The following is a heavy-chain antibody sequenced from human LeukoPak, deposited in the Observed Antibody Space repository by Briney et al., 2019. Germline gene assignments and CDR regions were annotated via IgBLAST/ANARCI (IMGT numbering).Heavy chain of an antibody. Sequence: SVKVSCKASGGTFSSYAISWVRQAPGQGLEWMGRIIPIFGIANYAQKFQGRVTITADKSTSTAYMELSSLRSEDTAVYYCARGRTHCYDSSGYVAWFDPWGQGTLVTVSS. CDR3: ARGRTHCYDSSGYVAWFDP. CDR2: IIPIFGIA. V-gene: IGHV1-69*04. J-gene: IGHJ5*02. CDR1: GGTFSSYA. D-gene: IGHD3-22*01.